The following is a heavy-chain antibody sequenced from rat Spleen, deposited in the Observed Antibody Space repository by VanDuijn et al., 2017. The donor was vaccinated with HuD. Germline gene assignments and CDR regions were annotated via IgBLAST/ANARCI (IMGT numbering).Heavy chain of an antibody. D-gene: IGHD1-2*01. J-gene: IGHJ3*01. CDR2: IIYDGSST. Sequence: EVQLVESGGGLVQPGRSLKLSCAASGFTFSDYGMAWVRQAPKKGLEWVATIIYDGSSTYYRDSVKGRFTISRDNAKSTLYLKMDSLRSEDTATYYCATRNPLITIAAISTPGGFAYWGQGTLVTVSS. V-gene: IGHV5-29*01. CDR3: ATRNPLITIAAISTPGGFAY. CDR1: GFTFSDYG.